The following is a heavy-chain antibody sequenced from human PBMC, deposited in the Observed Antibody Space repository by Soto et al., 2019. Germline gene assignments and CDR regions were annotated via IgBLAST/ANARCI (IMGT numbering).Heavy chain of an antibody. D-gene: IGHD2-15*01. V-gene: IGHV3-33*03. Sequence: QEQLVESGGGVVQPGMSLRLSCEGSGFTFRRHGMHWVRQSPGKGLEWLAVIWYDGSEQYYADSVKGRFTISRDNSKNMLYLQLNTLTVEDTAVYYCVRWSNHKVVAPWGQGTMVNVS. CDR2: IWYDGSEQ. CDR3: VRWSNHKVVAP. CDR1: GFTFRRHG. J-gene: IGHJ5*02.